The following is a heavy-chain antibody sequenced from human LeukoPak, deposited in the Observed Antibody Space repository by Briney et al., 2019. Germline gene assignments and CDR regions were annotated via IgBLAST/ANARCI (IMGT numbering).Heavy chain of an antibody. CDR1: GYSFTSYW. Sequence: GESLKISCKGSGYSFTSYWIGWVRQMPGKGLEWMGIIYPGDSDTRYRPSFQGQVTISAAKSISTAYLQWSSLKASDTAMYYCASAGGYCSGGSCYDFDYWGQGTLVTVSS. J-gene: IGHJ4*02. CDR2: IYPGDSDT. D-gene: IGHD2-15*01. CDR3: ASAGGYCSGGSCYDFDY. V-gene: IGHV5-51*01.